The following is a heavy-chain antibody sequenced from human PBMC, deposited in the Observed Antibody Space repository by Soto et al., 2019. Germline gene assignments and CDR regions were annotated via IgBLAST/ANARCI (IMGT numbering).Heavy chain of an antibody. J-gene: IGHJ4*02. CDR2: THHSGST. D-gene: IGHD2-21*02. Sequence: SETLSLTCAVYGGPLSGNYWGWIRQPPGKGLEWIGETHHSGSTAYNPSLKSRVTISVDTSRNQFSLKLNSVTAADTAVYYCARTTAAIHLNYWSQGTLVTVSS. CDR3: ARTTAAIHLNY. V-gene: IGHV4-34*01. CDR1: GGPLSGNY.